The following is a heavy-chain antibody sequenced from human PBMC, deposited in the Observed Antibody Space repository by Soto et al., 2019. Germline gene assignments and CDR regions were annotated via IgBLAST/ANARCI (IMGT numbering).Heavy chain of an antibody. CDR2: IKTDGTYA. J-gene: IGHJ4*02. CDR1: GFTFSTYW. Sequence: EVQLVESGGALVQPGGSLRLSCAASGFTFSTYWMHWVRQAPGKGLLWVSRIKTDGTYATYADSVKGRFTISRDNAKNTLYLQMNSRRVQDAAVYYCAAGGSGDYANWGQGTLVTVSS. CDR3: AAGGSGDYAN. V-gene: IGHV3-74*01. D-gene: IGHD3-22*01.